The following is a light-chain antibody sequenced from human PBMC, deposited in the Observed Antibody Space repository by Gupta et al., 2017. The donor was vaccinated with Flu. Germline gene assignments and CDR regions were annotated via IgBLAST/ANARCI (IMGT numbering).Light chain of an antibody. CDR2: EVS. CDR1: QSFVYIVGSTY. CDR3: MQGTHWPFT. V-gene: IGKV2-30*01. J-gene: IGKJ3*01. Sequence: DIVMIQSPISLPATPGQPPSISCRSSQSFVYIVGSTYLHWFQQRPGQSPKRLIYEVSSRDAGVPDRFSGSGSGTDFTLRISGVEAEDVGVYYCMQGTHWPFTFGPGTKVYIE.